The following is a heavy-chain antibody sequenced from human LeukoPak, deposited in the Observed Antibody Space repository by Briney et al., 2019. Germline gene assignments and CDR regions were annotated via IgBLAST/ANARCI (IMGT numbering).Heavy chain of an antibody. Sequence: ASVKVSRKASGGTFSSYAISWVRQAPGQGLEWVGRIIPILSIANYAQKLQGRVTITADKSTSTAYMELSSVRSEDTAVYYCAMKLGYCSGGSFYLCDYWGQRTLVTVSS. CDR2: IIPILSIA. D-gene: IGHD2-15*01. V-gene: IGHV1-69*04. J-gene: IGHJ4*02. CDR3: AMKLGYCSGGSFYLCDY. CDR1: GGTFSSYA.